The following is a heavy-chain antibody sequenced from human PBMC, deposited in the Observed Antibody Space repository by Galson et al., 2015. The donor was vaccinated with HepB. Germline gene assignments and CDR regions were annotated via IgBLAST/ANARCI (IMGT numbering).Heavy chain of an antibody. CDR2: ISSSSSTI. Sequence: SLRLSCAASGFTFSSYSMNWVRQAPGKGLEWVSYISSSSSTIYYADSVKCRFTISRDNAKNSLYLQMNSLRAEDTAVYYCARATHRGDSTVDYWGQGTLVTVSS. CDR1: GFTFSSYS. J-gene: IGHJ4*02. V-gene: IGHV3-48*01. D-gene: IGHD6-13*01. CDR3: ARATHRGDSTVDY.